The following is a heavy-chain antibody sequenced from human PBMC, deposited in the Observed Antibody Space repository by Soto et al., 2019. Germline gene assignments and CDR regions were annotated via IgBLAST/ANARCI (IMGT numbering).Heavy chain of an antibody. CDR3: ARDHMVNSHFDC. Sequence: VGSLRLSCASSVFTFSSHTMNCVRQAPGKGLEWVSTITGSGDYTYYPDSLKGRFTVSRDNAKNSLYLQMDSLRVEDTAVYYCARDHMVNSHFDCWGQGTLVSVSS. CDR2: ITGSGDYT. CDR1: VFTFSSHT. D-gene: IGHD2-21*01. V-gene: IGHV3-21*01. J-gene: IGHJ4*02.